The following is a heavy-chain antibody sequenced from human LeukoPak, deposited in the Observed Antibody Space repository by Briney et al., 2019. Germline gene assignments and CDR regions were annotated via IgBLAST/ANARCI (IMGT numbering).Heavy chain of an antibody. Sequence: GASVKVSCKASGYTFTSYGISWVRQAPGQGLEWMGWISAYNGNTNYAQKLQGRVTMTTDTSTSTAYMELRSLRSDDTAVYYCAGGATVTTGHYYYYMDVWGKGTTVTVSS. CDR2: ISAYNGNT. J-gene: IGHJ6*03. CDR1: GYTFTSYG. V-gene: IGHV1-18*01. D-gene: IGHD4-17*01. CDR3: AGGATVTTGHYYYYMDV.